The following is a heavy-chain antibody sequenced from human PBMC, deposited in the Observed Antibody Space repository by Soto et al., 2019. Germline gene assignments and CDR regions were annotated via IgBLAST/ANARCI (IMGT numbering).Heavy chain of an antibody. V-gene: IGHV3-33*01. CDR2: IWYDGSNK. D-gene: IGHD3-10*01. CDR1: GFTFSSYG. J-gene: IGHJ6*02. CDR3: ARDVLLWFGETNYGMDV. Sequence: QVQLVESGGGVVQPGRSLRLSCAASGFTFSSYGMHWVRQAPGKGLEWVAVIWYDGSNKYYADSVKGRFTISRDNSKNXXYLQMNSLRAEDTAVYYCARDVLLWFGETNYGMDVWGQGTTVTVSS.